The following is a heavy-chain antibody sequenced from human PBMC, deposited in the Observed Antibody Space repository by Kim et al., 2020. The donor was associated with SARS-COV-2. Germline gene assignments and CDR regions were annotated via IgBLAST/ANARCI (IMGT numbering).Heavy chain of an antibody. CDR3: ARALHYYDSCDSDPFDI. CDR1: GGSFSGYY. J-gene: IGHJ3*02. V-gene: IGHV4-34*01. CDR2: INHSGST. D-gene: IGHD3-22*01. Sequence: SETLSLTCAVYGGSFSGYYWSWIRQPPGKGLEWIGEINHSGSTNYNPSLKSRVTISVDTSKNQFSLKLTSVTAAATAVYYCARALHYYDSCDSDPFDIWG.